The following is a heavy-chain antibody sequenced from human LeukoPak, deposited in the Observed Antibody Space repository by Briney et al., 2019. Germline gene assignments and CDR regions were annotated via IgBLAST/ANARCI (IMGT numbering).Heavy chain of an antibody. CDR1: GGSISSYY. J-gene: IGHJ4*02. CDR2: IYNSGST. V-gene: IGHV4-4*07. CDR3: ARSAFLVTAPGLYYFDY. Sequence: TSETLSLTCTVSGGSISSYYWSWIRQPAGKGLEWIGHIYNSGSTNYNPSLKGRVTMSVATSKNRFSLHLSSVTAADTAVYYCARSAFLVTAPGLYYFDYWGQGTLVAVSS. D-gene: IGHD6-13*01.